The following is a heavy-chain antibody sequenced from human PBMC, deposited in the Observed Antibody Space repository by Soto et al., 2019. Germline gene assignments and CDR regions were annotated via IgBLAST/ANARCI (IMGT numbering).Heavy chain of an antibody. CDR3: ARARRYCSSSTCYLYCFDY. V-gene: IGHV3-64*07. CDR2: ITSGSNT. Sequence: EVQLVESGGGLVQPGGSLRLSCAASGFTFTTYGIQWVRQAPGKGLGFVSAITSGSNTYYADSVKGRFTISRDNSKNTVYLQMGSLSVEDTGVYYCARARRYCSSSTCYLYCFDYWGQGTLVTVSS. J-gene: IGHJ4*02. D-gene: IGHD2-2*01. CDR1: GFTFTTYG.